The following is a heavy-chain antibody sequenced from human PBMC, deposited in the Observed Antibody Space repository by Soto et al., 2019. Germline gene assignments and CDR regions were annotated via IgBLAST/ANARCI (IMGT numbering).Heavy chain of an antibody. Sequence: QVQLQESGPGLVKPSQTLSLTCTVSGGSISSGGYYWSWIRQHPGKGLEWIGYIYYSGSTYYNPSLKSRVTISVDTSKNQFSLKLSSVTAADTAVYYCARVEYYGSGSHLVLDVWGQGTTVTVSS. CDR3: ARVEYYGSGSHLVLDV. CDR1: GGSISSGGYY. CDR2: IYYSGST. V-gene: IGHV4-31*03. D-gene: IGHD3-10*01. J-gene: IGHJ6*02.